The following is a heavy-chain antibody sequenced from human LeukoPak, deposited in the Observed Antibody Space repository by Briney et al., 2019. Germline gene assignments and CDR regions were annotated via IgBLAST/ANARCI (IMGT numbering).Heavy chain of an antibody. CDR1: GGSISSYY. D-gene: IGHD3-3*01. V-gene: IGHV4-59*08. Sequence: SDTLSLTCTVSGGSISSYYWSWIRQPPGKGLEWIGYIYYSGSTNYNPSLKSRVTISVDTSKNQFSLKLSSVTAADTAVYYCARSRFGVAKSGMDVWGKGTTVTVSS. J-gene: IGHJ6*04. CDR3: ARSRFGVAKSGMDV. CDR2: IYYSGST.